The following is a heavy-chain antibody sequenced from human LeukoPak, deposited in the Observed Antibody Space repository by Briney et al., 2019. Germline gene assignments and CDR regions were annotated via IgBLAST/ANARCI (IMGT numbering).Heavy chain of an antibody. V-gene: IGHV3-30*18. CDR1: GFTFSSYG. J-gene: IGHJ4*02. D-gene: IGHD2-2*01. CDR2: ISYDGGNK. CDR3: AKDQYCSSTSCSGGKDY. Sequence: GRSLRLSCAASGFTFSSYGMHWVRQAPGKGLEWVAVISYDGGNKYYADSVKGRFTISRDNSKNTLYLQMNSLRAEDTAVYYCAKDQYCSSTSCSGGKDYWGQGTLVTVSS.